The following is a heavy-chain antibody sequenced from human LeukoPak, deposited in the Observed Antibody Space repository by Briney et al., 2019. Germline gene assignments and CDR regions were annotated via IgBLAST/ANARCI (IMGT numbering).Heavy chain of an antibody. J-gene: IGHJ4*02. CDR2: ISGSGGST. CDR3: AKGVIPAVDY. Sequence: PGGSLRLSCAASGFTFSNYAMSWVHPAPGKGLEWVSGISGSGGSTYYADSVKGRFTISRDNSKNTLYLQMNSLRAEDTAVYYCAKGVIPAVDYWGQGTLVTVSS. D-gene: IGHD2-2*01. CDR1: GFTFSNYA. V-gene: IGHV3-23*01.